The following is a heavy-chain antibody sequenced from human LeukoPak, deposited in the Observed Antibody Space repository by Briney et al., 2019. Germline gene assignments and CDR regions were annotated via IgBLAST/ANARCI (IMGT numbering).Heavy chain of an antibody. CDR3: AREGAYYYGSGSPTRYYYYMDV. V-gene: IGHV1-46*01. D-gene: IGHD3-10*01. CDR2: INPSGGST. J-gene: IGHJ6*03. Sequence: ASVKVSCKASGYTFTSYYMHWVRQAPGQGLEWMGIINPSGGSTSYAQKFQGRVTMTRDTSTSTVYMELSSLRSEDTAVYYCAREGAYYYGSGSPTRYYYYMDVRGKGTTVTISS. CDR1: GYTFTSYY.